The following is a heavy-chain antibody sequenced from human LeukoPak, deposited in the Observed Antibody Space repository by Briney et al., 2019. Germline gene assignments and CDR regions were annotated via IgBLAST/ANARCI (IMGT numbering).Heavy chain of an antibody. V-gene: IGHV3-30*02. J-gene: IGHJ6*03. Sequence: GGSLRLSCEASGFTFSTYAMNWVRQAPGKGLEWVAFIRYDGSNKYYADSVKGRFTISRDNTKNSLYLQMNSLRAEDTAVYYCARGAHSSSWYGYYYYMDVWGKGTTVTVSS. CDR1: GFTFSTYA. CDR2: IRYDGSNK. D-gene: IGHD6-13*01. CDR3: ARGAHSSSWYGYYYYMDV.